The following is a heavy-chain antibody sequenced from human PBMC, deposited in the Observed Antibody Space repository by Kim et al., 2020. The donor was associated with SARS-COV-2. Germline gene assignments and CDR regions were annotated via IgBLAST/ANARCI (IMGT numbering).Heavy chain of an antibody. Sequence: GGSLRLSCSASGFTFSSYAMHWVRQAPGKGLEYVSAISSNGGSTYYADSVKGRFTISRDNSKNTLYLQMSSLRAEDTAVYYCVKGPLYCTNGVCSSYFDYWGQGTLVTVSS. J-gene: IGHJ4*02. CDR1: GFTFSSYA. V-gene: IGHV3-64D*09. D-gene: IGHD2-8*01. CDR2: ISSNGGST. CDR3: VKGPLYCTNGVCSSYFDY.